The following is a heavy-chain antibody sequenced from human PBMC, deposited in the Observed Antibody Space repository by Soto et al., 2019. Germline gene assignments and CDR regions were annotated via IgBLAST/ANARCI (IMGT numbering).Heavy chain of an antibody. CDR1: GGSISSYY. Sequence: QVPLQESGPGLVKPSETLSLSCTVSGGSISSYYWRWIRQTPEQGLEWIGYVNDNWGANYNPPLKGRVAISRDTSKSQFSPTLTSVAATATGVYYGVRQGFGALHGLVEVWGQGTTVTVSS. D-gene: IGHD3-10*01. CDR2: VNDNWGA. CDR3: VRQGFGALHGLVEV. V-gene: IGHV4-59*08. J-gene: IGHJ6*02.